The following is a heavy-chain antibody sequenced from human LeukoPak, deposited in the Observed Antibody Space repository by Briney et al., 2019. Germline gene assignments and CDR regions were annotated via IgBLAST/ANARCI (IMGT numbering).Heavy chain of an antibody. Sequence: SETLSLTCTVSGGSISSSSYYWGWIRQPPGKGLEWIGSIYYSGSTYYNPSLKSRVTISVDTSKNQFSLKLSSVTAADTAVYYCAREDWQLDYYYYMDVWGKGTTVTVSS. V-gene: IGHV4-39*07. D-gene: IGHD6-6*01. CDR3: AREDWQLDYYYYMDV. CDR2: IYYSGST. CDR1: GGSISSSSYY. J-gene: IGHJ6*03.